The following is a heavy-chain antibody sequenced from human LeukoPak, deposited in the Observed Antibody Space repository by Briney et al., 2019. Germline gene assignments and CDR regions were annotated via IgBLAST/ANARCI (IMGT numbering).Heavy chain of an antibody. CDR3: ARGYCSSTSCYPFYFDY. CDR1: GFTFSRYW. V-gene: IGHV3-7*01. J-gene: IGHJ4*02. Sequence: GGSLRLSCAASGFTFSRYWMSWVRQAPGKGLEWVANIKQDGSEKYYVDSVKGRFTISRDNAKNSLYLQMNSLRAEDTAVYYCARGYCSSTSCYPFYFDYWGQGTLVTVSS. CDR2: IKQDGSEK. D-gene: IGHD2-2*01.